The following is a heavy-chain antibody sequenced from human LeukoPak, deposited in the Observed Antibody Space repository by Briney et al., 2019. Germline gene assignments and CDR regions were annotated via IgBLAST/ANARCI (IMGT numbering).Heavy chain of an antibody. Sequence: SETLSLTCTVSGVSISSSTYYWGWIRQPPGKGLEWIGSIYYRGSTYYNPSLKSRVTISVDTSKNQFSLKLSSVTAADTAVYFCARQSSTTVLYYFDYWGQGTLVTVSS. CDR3: ARQSSTTVLYYFDY. J-gene: IGHJ4*02. D-gene: IGHD4-11*01. CDR2: IYYRGST. CDR1: GVSISSSTYY. V-gene: IGHV4-39*01.